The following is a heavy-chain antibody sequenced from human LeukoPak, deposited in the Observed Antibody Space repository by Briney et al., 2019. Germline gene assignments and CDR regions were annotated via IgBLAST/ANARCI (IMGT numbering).Heavy chain of an antibody. D-gene: IGHD3-10*01. CDR2: LYSVSDT. V-gene: IGHV3-53*01. Sequence: PGGSLRLSCAASGFTVSTNYMNWVRQAPGKGLEWVSILYSVSDTYYADSVKGRFTISRDSSKNILFLQMNNLRAEDTAVYYCARVGDHFHWYLDLWGHGTLVTVSS. J-gene: IGHJ2*01. CDR1: GFTVSTNY. CDR3: ARVGDHFHWYLDL.